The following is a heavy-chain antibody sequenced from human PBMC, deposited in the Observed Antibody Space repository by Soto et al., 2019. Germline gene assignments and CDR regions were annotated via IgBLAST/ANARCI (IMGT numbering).Heavy chain of an antibody. CDR1: GVSISSGGYY. CDR2: IYYSGST. D-gene: IGHD6-13*01. J-gene: IGHJ5*02. Sequence: SETLSLTCTVSGVSISSGGYYWSWIRQHPGKGLEWIGYIYYSGSTYYNPSLKSRVTISVDTSKNQFSLKLSSVTAADTAVYYCARDRGAAARPWFDPWGQGTLVTVSS. CDR3: ARDRGAAARPWFDP. V-gene: IGHV4-31*03.